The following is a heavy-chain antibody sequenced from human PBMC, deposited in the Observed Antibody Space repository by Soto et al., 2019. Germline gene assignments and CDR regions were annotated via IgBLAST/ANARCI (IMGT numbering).Heavy chain of an antibody. V-gene: IGHV4-34*01. CDR3: VRGISMKVAVKRDAPDKYYFDS. Sequence: PSEPLSLNFAVYGGSVSGYYLTWIRQPPGKGLEWIGEINHSGSTNQNPSLKSRVSISVDTSKNQFSLKMRSVTAADTAVYYCVRGISMKVAVKRDAPDKYYFDSWAQGTLVTVTS. CDR2: INHSGST. CDR1: GGSVSGYY. J-gene: IGHJ4*02. D-gene: IGHD3-22*01.